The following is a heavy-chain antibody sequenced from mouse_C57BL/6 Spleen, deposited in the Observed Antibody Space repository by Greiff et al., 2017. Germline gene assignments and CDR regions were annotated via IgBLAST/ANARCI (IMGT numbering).Heavy chain of an antibody. CDR1: GYTLTSYW. CDR3: ASYYGSSSFDY. V-gene: IGHV1-64*01. Sequence: QVQLQQPGAELVKPGASVKLSCKASGYTLTSYWMHWVKQRPGQGLEWIGMIHPNSGSTNYNEKFKSKATLTVDKSSSTAYMQLSSLTSEDSAVYYCASYYGSSSFDYWGQGTTLTVSS. D-gene: IGHD1-1*01. CDR2: IHPNSGST. J-gene: IGHJ2*01.